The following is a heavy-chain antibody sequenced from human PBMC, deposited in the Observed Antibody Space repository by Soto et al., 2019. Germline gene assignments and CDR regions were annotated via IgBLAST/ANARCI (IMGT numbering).Heavy chain of an antibody. CDR3: ARYLSIGDYGSGSSAMD. CDR2: IYYSGST. Sequence: TVYHESLSRSYRPCTRQPPGKGLQWIGYIYYSGSTNYNPSLKSRVTISVDTSKNQFSLKLSSVTAADTAVYYCARYLSIGDYGSGSSAMD. V-gene: IGHV4-59*01. D-gene: IGHD3-10*01. J-gene: IGHJ6*01. CDR1: HESLSRSY.